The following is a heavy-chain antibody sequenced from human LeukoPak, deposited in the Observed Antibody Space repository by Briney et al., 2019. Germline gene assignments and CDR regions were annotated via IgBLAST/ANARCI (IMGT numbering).Heavy chain of an antibody. CDR1: GGSISSNY. CDR2: IYTSGSI. D-gene: IGHD6-6*01. CDR3: ARLGHSSSSVLGFDP. Sequence: PSETLSLTCTASGGSISSNYWSWIRKPRGRGLEWFAYIYTSGSINYNPSLKSRVTISVDTSKNQFSLQLSSVTAADTAVYYCARLGHSSSSVLGFDPWGQGTLVTVSS. J-gene: IGHJ5*02. V-gene: IGHV4-4*09.